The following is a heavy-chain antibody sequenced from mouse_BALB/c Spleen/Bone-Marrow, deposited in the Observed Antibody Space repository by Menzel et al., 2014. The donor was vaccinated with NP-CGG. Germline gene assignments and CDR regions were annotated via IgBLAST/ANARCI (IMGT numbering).Heavy chain of an antibody. CDR2: ISYSGST. Sequence: VQLQQSGPSLVKLSQTLSLTCSVTGDPITSGYWNWIRKFPGNKLEYTGYISYSGSTYYNPSLKSRISISRDISKNQYYLQLNSVTTEDTATYYCARDSSGGILAMDYWGQGTSVTVSS. J-gene: IGHJ4*01. V-gene: IGHV3-8*02. D-gene: IGHD3-2*01. CDR1: GDPITSGY. CDR3: ARDSSGGILAMDY.